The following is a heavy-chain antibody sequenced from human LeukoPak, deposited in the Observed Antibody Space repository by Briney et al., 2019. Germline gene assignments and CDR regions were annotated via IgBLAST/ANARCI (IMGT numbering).Heavy chain of an antibody. CDR1: GFTFSSYW. D-gene: IGHD5-18*01. CDR3: ARAGYSMDTEYFQH. CDR2: INSDGSST. Sequence: GGSLRLTCAASGFTFSSYWMHWVRQAPGKGLVWVSRINSDGSSTNYADSVKGRFTISRDNAKSSLYLQMNSLRAEDTAVYYCARAGYSMDTEYFQHWGQGTLVTVSS. J-gene: IGHJ1*01. V-gene: IGHV3-74*01.